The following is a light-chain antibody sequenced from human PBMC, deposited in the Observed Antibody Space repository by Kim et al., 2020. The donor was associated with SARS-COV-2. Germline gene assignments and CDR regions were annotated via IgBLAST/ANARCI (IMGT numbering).Light chain of an antibody. Sequence: QRDNISGSGTSSNIGRNSVDWYQQLPGTAPKLLIYRNNQRPSGVPARFSGSKSGTSASLAISGLRSEDEADYYCAPWDDSLSGWVFGGGTQLTVL. J-gene: IGLJ3*02. CDR1: SSNIGRNS. CDR3: APWDDSLSGWV. CDR2: RNN. V-gene: IGLV1-47*01.